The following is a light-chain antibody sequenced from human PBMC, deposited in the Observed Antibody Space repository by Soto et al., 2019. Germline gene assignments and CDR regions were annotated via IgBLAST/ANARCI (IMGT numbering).Light chain of an antibody. Sequence: EIVLTQSPATLSLSPGVRATLSCRASQSVGTHLAWYQKKPGQGPRLLIYDASTRATGIPARFSGGGSGTDFTLTISSLEPDDFAVYYCQQRSNWPPGGTFGGGTKVEIK. CDR2: DAS. CDR1: QSVGTH. CDR3: QQRSNWPPGGT. J-gene: IGKJ4*01. V-gene: IGKV3-11*01.